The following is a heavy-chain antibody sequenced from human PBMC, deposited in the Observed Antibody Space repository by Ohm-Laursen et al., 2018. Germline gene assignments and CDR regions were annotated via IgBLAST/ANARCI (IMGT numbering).Heavy chain of an antibody. V-gene: IGHV3-23*01. D-gene: IGHD3-22*01. J-gene: IGHJ4*02. Sequence: SLRLSCSASGFTFSSYAMSWVRQAPGKGLEWVSAISGSGGSTYYADSVKGRFTISRDNSKNTLYLQMNSLRAEDTAVYYCAKDGEPYYYDSSGYLDYWGQGTLVTVSS. CDR2: ISGSGGST. CDR3: AKDGEPYYYDSSGYLDY. CDR1: GFTFSSYA.